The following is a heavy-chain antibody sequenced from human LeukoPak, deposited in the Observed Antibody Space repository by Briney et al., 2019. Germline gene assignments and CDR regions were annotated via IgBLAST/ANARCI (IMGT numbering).Heavy chain of an antibody. Sequence: SETLSLTGAVYGGSFSGYYWSWIRQPPGKGLEWIGEINHSGSTDYNPSLKSRVTISVDTSKDQFSLKLSSVTAADTAVYYCARRRGSSGVDYWGQGTLVTVSS. CDR3: ARRRGSSGVDY. V-gene: IGHV4-34*01. J-gene: IGHJ4*02. D-gene: IGHD3-16*01. CDR2: INHSGST. CDR1: GGSFSGYY.